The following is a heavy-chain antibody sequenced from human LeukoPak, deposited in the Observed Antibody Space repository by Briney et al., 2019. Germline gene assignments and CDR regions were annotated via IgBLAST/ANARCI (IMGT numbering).Heavy chain of an antibody. CDR2: IYYNGAT. J-gene: IGHJ4*02. D-gene: IGHD1-26*01. CDR3: AREDRVGATMGGDH. CDR1: GGSLSTSTYY. V-gene: IGHV4-39*01. Sequence: ASETLSLTCTVPGGSLSTSTYYWGWVSQPPGKGLEWLGSIYYNGATQINPSLKSRVTISVDTYKNQFSLKLTSVTAADTAVFYCAREDRVGATMGGDHWGQGTLVTVSS.